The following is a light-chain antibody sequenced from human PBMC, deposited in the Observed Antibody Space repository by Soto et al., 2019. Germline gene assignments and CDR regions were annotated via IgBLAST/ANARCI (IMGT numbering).Light chain of an antibody. CDR1: QTISSW. V-gene: IGKV1-5*03. Sequence: DIQMTQSPSTLSGSVGDRVTITCRASQTISSWLAWYQRKPGKAPKLLIYKASTLKSGVPSRFSGSGSGTEFTLTISSLQPDDFGTYYCQHYNSYSEAFGQGTKVDIK. CDR2: KAS. CDR3: QHYNSYSEA. J-gene: IGKJ1*01.